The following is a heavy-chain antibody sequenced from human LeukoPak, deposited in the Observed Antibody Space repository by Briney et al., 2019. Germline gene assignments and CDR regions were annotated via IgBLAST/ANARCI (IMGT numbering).Heavy chain of an antibody. J-gene: IGHJ4*02. Sequence: PGGSLRLSCAASGFTFSSYEMNWVRQAPGKGLEWVSYISSSGSTIYYADSVKGRFTISRDNAKNSLYLQMNSPRAEDTAVYYCARGPYYFDYWGQGTLVTVSS. CDR3: ARGPYYFDY. CDR1: GFTFSSYE. CDR2: ISSSGSTI. V-gene: IGHV3-48*03.